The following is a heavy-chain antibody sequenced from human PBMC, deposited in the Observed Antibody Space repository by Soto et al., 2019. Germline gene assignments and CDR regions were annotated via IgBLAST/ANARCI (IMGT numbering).Heavy chain of an antibody. CDR1: GFTFRDYA. CDR3: TRIRRDFWSGYSYFDL. J-gene: IGHJ4*02. CDR2: IRRKAYGGTT. Sequence: PGGSLRLSCTTSGFTFRDYAMTWVRQAPGKGLEWVGFIRRKAYGGTTEYAASVTATFTISRDDSKTGAYLQLNSLKTDDSAVYYCTRIRRDFWSGYSYFDLWGRGTLVTVSS. V-gene: IGHV3-49*04. D-gene: IGHD3-3*01.